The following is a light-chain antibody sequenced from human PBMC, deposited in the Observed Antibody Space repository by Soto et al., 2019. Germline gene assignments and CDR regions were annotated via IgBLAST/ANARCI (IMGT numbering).Light chain of an antibody. J-gene: IGKJ4*01. CDR2: DAS. CDR3: PQRSHT. CDR1: QSVSSY. Sequence: EIVLTQSPATLSLSPGERATLSCRASQSVSSYFAWYQQKPGQAPRLLIYDASNRATGIPARFRGSGSGTDFTLTISSLEPEDFAVYYCPQRSHTFGGGTKVEIK. V-gene: IGKV3-11*01.